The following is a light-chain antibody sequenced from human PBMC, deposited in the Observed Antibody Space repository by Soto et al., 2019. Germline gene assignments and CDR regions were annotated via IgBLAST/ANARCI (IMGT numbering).Light chain of an antibody. CDR3: GTWDSGLTAGV. J-gene: IGLJ2*01. CDR1: PSNVGTHF. Sequence: QSVLTQPPSVSAAPGQGVTIPCSGSPSNVGTHFVSWYQHLPGAAPKLLIYDNDERPSEIPDRFSGSKSDTSATLTITGLQTGDEADYYCGTWDSGLTAGVFGGGTKLTVL. V-gene: IGLV1-51*01. CDR2: DND.